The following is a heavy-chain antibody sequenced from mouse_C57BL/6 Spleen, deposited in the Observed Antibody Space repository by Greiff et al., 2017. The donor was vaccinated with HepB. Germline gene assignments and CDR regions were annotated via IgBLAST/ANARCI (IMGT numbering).Heavy chain of an antibody. Sequence: VQLQQSGPELVKPGASVKMSCKASGYKFTDYNMHWVKQSHGKSLEWIGYINPNNGGTSYNQKFKGKATLTVNKSSSTAYMELRSLTSEDSAVYYCARAWGYGNYVGWYFDVWGTGTTVTVSS. CDR2: INPNNGGT. D-gene: IGHD2-10*02. CDR1: GYKFTDYN. J-gene: IGHJ1*03. CDR3: ARAWGYGNYVGWYFDV. V-gene: IGHV1-22*01.